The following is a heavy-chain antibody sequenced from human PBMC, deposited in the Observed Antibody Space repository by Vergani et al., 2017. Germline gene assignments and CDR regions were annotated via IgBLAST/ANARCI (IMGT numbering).Heavy chain of an antibody. Sequence: QVQLQESGPGLVKPSETLSLTCTVSGGSISSYYWSWIRQPPGKGLEWIGYIYYSGSTNYNPSLKSRVTISVDTSKNQFSLKLSSVPAADTAVYYCARVHSGYSSGWYINYFGYWGQGTLVTVSS. J-gene: IGHJ4*02. V-gene: IGHV4-59*01. CDR1: GGSISSYY. CDR2: IYYSGST. D-gene: IGHD6-19*01. CDR3: ARVHSGYSSGWYINYFGY.